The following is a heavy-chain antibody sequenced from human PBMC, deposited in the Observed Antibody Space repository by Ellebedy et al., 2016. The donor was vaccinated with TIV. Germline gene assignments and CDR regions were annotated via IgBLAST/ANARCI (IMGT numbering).Heavy chain of an antibody. CDR1: GFTFNIYW. CDR3: ARGPELYYDFWSGENWFDP. J-gene: IGHJ5*02. D-gene: IGHD3-3*01. V-gene: IGHV3-74*01. Sequence: GESLKISXAASGFTFNIYWMHWVRQAPGKGLVWVSRVSSDGSSASYADSVKGRFTISRDNAKKTLYLQMNSLRAEDTAVYYCARGPELYYDFWSGENWFDPWGQGTLVIVSS. CDR2: VSSDGSSA.